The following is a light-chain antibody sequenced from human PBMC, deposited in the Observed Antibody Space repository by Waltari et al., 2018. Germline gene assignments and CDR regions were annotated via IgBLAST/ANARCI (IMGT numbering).Light chain of an antibody. CDR2: GAS. J-gene: IGKJ4*01. Sequence: EIVLTQSPGTLSLSPGERVTLSCRASQTLSSSYLAWYQQKPGQAPRLLIYGASIRATGIPDKFSGSGSGTDFTLTISRLEAEDFAVYYCQQYGNSPPTFGGGTKVEIK. CDR3: QQYGNSPPT. V-gene: IGKV3-20*01. CDR1: QTLSSSY.